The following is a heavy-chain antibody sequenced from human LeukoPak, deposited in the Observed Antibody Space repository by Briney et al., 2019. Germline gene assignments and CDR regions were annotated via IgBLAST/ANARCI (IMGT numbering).Heavy chain of an antibody. J-gene: IGHJ4*02. CDR3: ARDPLNAHCSSTSCYTLWY. CDR2: ISYDGSNK. D-gene: IGHD2-2*02. Sequence: PGGSLRLSCAASGFTFSSYAMHWVRQAPGKGLEWVAVISYDGSNKYYADSVKGRFTISRDNSKNTLYLQMNSLRAEDTAVYYCARDPLNAHCSSTSCYTLWYWGQGTLVTVSS. V-gene: IGHV3-30-3*01. CDR1: GFTFSSYA.